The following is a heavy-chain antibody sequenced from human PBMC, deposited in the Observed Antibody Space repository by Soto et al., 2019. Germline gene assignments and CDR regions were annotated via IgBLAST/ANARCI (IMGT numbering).Heavy chain of an antibody. CDR2: ISAGGGDT. Sequence: EVQLLESGGGLVQPGGSLRLSCAVSRFTYAMSWVRQAPGKGLEWVSAISAGGGDTYYADSVKGRFTIYRDNSKNTLYLEMNSLRPEDTAVYYCAQGPMETAMVTYLLYWGQGTLVTVSS. V-gene: IGHV3-23*01. J-gene: IGHJ4*02. CDR1: RFTYA. D-gene: IGHD5-18*01. CDR3: AQGPMETAMVTYLLY.